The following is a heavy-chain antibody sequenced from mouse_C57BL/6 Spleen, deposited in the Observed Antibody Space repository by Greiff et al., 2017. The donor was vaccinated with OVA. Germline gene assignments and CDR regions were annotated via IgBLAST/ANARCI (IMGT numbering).Heavy chain of an antibody. CDR3: ARHEEEGYSNYWYFDV. CDR2: FYPGSGSI. CDR1: GYTFTEYT. J-gene: IGHJ1*03. D-gene: IGHD2-5*01. Sequence: QVQLQQSGAELVKPGASVKLSCKASGYTFTEYTIHWVKQRSGQGLEWIGWFYPGSGSIKYNEKFKDKATLTADKSSSTVYMELSRFTSEDSAVYFCARHEEEGYSNYWYFDVWGTGTTVTVSS. V-gene: IGHV1-62-2*01.